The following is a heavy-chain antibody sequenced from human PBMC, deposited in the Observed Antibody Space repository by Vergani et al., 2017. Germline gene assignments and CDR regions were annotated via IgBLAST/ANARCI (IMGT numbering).Heavy chain of an antibody. CDR3: AREGDRGYSYGNYYYYYGMDV. V-gene: IGHV3-23*01. CDR2: ISGSGGST. Sequence: EVQLLESGGGLVQPGGSLRLSCAASGFTFSSYAMSWVRQAPGKGLEWVSAISGSGGSTYYADSVKGRFTISRDNSKNTLYLQMNSLRAEDTAVYYCAREGDRGYSYGNYYYYYGMDVWGQGTTVTVSS. CDR1: GFTFSSYA. D-gene: IGHD5-18*01. J-gene: IGHJ6*02.